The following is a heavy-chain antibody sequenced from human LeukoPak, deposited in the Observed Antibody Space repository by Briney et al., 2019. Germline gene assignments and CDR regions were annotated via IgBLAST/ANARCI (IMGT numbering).Heavy chain of an antibody. J-gene: IGHJ4*02. CDR2: ISVTTPFIT. CDR1: GFTFSSYR. D-gene: IGHD3-22*01. Sequence: GGSLRLSCVASGFTFSSYRMTWVRQAPGKGLEWISYISVTTPFITHYADSVKGRFTISRDNAKNSLYLQMDSLRAEDTAVYYCARDRGYLNTGSRGYPVFEYWGQGTLATVSS. CDR3: ARDRGYLNTGSRGYPVFEY. V-gene: IGHV3-48*04.